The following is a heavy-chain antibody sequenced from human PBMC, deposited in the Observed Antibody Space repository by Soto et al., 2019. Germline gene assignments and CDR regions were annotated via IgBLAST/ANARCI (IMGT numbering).Heavy chain of an antibody. CDR3: ARHVAGPIAAYGMDV. V-gene: IGHV4-39*01. Sequence: SETLSLTCTVSGGSISSSSYYWGWIRQPPGKGLEWIGSIYYSGSTYYNPSLKSRVTISVDTSKNQFSLKLSSVTAADTAVYYCARHVAGPIAAYGMDVWGQGTTVTVSS. CDR1: GGSISSSSYY. D-gene: IGHD6-13*01. CDR2: IYYSGST. J-gene: IGHJ6*02.